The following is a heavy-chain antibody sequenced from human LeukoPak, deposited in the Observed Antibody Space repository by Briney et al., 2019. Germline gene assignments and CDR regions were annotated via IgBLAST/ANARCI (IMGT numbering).Heavy chain of an antibody. J-gene: IGHJ6*04. CDR3: ARKAHGLDV. CDR1: GFTFSDYY. Sequence: GGSLRLSCAASGFTFSDYYMSWIRQAPGKGLEWVANIKQDGSEKYYVDSVKGRFTISRDNAKNSLYLQMNSLRADDTAVYYCARKAHGLDVWGKGTTVTVSS. V-gene: IGHV3-7*03. CDR2: IKQDGSEK.